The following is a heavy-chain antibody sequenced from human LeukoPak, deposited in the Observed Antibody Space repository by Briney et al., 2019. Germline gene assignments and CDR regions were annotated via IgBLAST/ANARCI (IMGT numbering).Heavy chain of an antibody. CDR2: IIPILGTA. V-gene: IGHV1-69*13. CDR1: GGTFSSYA. CDR3: AREDGYNTLDY. D-gene: IGHD5-24*01. J-gene: IGHJ4*02. Sequence: ASVKVSCKASGGTFSSYAISWVRQAPGQGLEWMGGIIPILGTANYAQKFQGRVTITADESTSTAYMELSSLRSEDTAVYYCAREDGYNTLDYWGQGTLVTVSS.